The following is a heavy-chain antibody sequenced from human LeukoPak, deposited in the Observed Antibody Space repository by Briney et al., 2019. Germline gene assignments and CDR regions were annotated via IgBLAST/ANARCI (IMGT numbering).Heavy chain of an antibody. D-gene: IGHD1-26*01. CDR2: IYHSGST. CDR1: GDSISSGGYY. J-gene: IGHJ4*02. CDR3: AREGGGAGIGY. V-gene: IGHV4-30-2*01. Sequence: SETLSLTCTVSGDSISSGGYYWSWIRQPPGKGLEWIGYIYHSGSTYYNPSLKSRVTISVDRSKNQFSLKLSSVTAADTAVYYCAREGGGAGIGYWGQGTLVTVSS.